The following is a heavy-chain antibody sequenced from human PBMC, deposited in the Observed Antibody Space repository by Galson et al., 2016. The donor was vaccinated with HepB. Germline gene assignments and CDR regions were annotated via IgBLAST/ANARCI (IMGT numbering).Heavy chain of an antibody. CDR3: VQGSTAPAV. CDR2: ISRSGDSR. Sequence: SLRLSCAASGFTFPNYGMTWVRQAPGKGLEVVPSISRSGDSRDYADSAKGRFTISRDNSRNTLSLEMNSLTADDTAIYFCVQGSTAPAVWGKGTTVTVSS. CDR1: GFTFPNYG. V-gene: IGHV3-23*01. D-gene: IGHD1-26*01. J-gene: IGHJ6*04.